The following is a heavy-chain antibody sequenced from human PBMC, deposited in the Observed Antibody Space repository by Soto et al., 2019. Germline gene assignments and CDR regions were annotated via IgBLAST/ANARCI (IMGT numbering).Heavy chain of an antibody. V-gene: IGHV4-30-2*02. CDR2: IYHSGST. Sequence: SETLSLTCAVSGGSISSGGYSWSWIRQPPGKGLEWIGYIYHSGSTYYNPSLKSRVTMSIDTSKNQFSLKFTSVTTADTAVYYCARRPITRKAHSRSSSPPSAFDIWGQGTMVTVSS. J-gene: IGHJ3*02. CDR1: GGSISSGGYS. D-gene: IGHD6-13*01. CDR3: ARRPITRKAHSRSSSPPSAFDI.